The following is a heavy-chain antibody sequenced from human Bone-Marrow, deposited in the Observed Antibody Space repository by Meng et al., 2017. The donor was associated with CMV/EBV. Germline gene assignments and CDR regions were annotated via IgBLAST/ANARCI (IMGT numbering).Heavy chain of an antibody. V-gene: IGHV1-69*10. D-gene: IGHD6-19*01. Sequence: SVKVSCKASGGTFSSYAISWVRQAPGQGLEWMGGIIPILGIANYAQKFQGRVTITADKSTSTAYMELSSLRSEDTAVYYCARGSPNNGWYQLDYWGQGTLVTVSS. CDR3: ARGSPNNGWYQLDY. CDR2: IIPILGIA. CDR1: GGTFSSYA. J-gene: IGHJ4*02.